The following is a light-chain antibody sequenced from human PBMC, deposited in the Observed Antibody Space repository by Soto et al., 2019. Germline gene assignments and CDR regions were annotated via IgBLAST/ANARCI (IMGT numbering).Light chain of an antibody. J-gene: IGLJ1*01. CDR1: SSDVGGYNY. CDR2: EVS. V-gene: IGLV2-8*01. CDR3: SSYAGSNIYV. Sequence: QSVLTQPPSTSGSHGQSVTISCTGTSSDVGGYNYVSWYQQHPGKAPKLMIYEVSKRPSGVPDRFSGSKSGNTASLTVSGLQAEDEADYYCSSYAGSNIYVFGTGT.